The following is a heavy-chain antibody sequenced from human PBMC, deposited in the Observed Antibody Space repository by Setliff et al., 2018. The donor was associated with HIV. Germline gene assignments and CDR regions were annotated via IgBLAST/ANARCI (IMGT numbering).Heavy chain of an antibody. J-gene: IGHJ4*02. Sequence: ASVKVSCKASGYSFTRYYMHWVRQAPGQGLEWMGITHPSGGSPNYAQKFQGRVTMTRDMSTSTVYMELRSLRSEDTAIYYCVKEYHTTATDTRVANYFDYWGQGTLVTVSS. V-gene: IGHV1-46*01. CDR2: THPSGGSP. CDR3: VKEYHTTATDTRVANYFDY. CDR1: GYSFTRYY. D-gene: IGHD6-13*01.